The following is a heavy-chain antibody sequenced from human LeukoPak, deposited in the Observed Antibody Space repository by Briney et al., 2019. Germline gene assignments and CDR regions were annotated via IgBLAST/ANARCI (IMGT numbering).Heavy chain of an antibody. J-gene: IGHJ4*02. CDR3: ARDPLNIAVAGRDH. CDR1: GFTFSSYW. D-gene: IGHD6-19*01. CDR2: IKQDGSEK. Sequence: TGGSLRLSCAASGFTFSSYWVSWVRQAPGKGLEWVANIKQDGSEKYYVDSVKGRFTISRDDSKNTLYLQMNSLRAEDTAVYYCARDPLNIAVAGRDHWGQGTLVTVSS. V-gene: IGHV3-7*01.